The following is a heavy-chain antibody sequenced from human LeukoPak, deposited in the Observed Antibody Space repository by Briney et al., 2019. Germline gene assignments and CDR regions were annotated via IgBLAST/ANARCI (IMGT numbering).Heavy chain of an antibody. J-gene: IGHJ4*02. Sequence: GGSLRLSCAASGFTFSSYAMHWVRQAPGKGLEWVAVISYDGSNKYYADSVKGRFTISRDNFKNTLYLQMNSLRVEDTAVYYCAKDFDNFFAVAVDYWGQGTLVTVSS. CDR1: GFTFSSYA. D-gene: IGHD3-3*01. CDR2: ISYDGSNK. CDR3: AKDFDNFFAVAVDY. V-gene: IGHV3-30-3*02.